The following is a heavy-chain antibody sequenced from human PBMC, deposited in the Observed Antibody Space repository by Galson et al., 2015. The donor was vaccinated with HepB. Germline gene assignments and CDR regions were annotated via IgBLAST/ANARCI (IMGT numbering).Heavy chain of an antibody. CDR2: IYSGGST. CDR3: ARMNYDFWSGYGAYYYYMDV. V-gene: IGHV3-53*01. J-gene: IGHJ6*03. Sequence: SLRLSCAAYGFTVSTNYMSWVRQAPGKGLEWVSVIYSGGSTYYADSVKGRFTISRDNSKNTLYLQMNSLRAEDTALYFCARMNYDFWSGYGAYYYYMDVWGKGTTVSVSS. D-gene: IGHD3-3*01. CDR1: GFTVSTNY.